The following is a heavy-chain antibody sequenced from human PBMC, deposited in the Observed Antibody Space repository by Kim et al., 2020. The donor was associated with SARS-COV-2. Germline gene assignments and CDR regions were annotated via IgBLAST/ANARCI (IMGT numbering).Heavy chain of an antibody. D-gene: IGHD6-19*01. V-gene: IGHV4-59*13. Sequence: SETLSLTCTVSGGSISSYYWSWIRQPPGKGLEWIGYIYYTGNTNYNPSLKSRVTISVDTSKNQFSLKLSSVTAADTAVYYCARVEAVAGTEYYFDCWGQGTLVTVSS. CDR3: ARVEAVAGTEYYFDC. CDR1: GGSISSYY. CDR2: IYYTGNT. J-gene: IGHJ4*02.